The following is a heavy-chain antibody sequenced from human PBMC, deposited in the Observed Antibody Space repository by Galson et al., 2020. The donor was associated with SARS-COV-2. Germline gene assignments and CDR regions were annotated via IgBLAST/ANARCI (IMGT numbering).Heavy chain of an antibody. CDR3: AKDFVRGIGYMDV. D-gene: IGHD3-10*02. CDR2: TSATT. J-gene: IGHJ6*03. Sequence: GGSLRLSCVASGFTFSRYGMSWVRQAPGQGLDWVATTSATTYYADYVRRRFIISRADSQNTLYLQMNGLSDDDTAVDYCAKDFVRGIGYMDVWGPGTTVTVSS. CDR1: GFTFSRYG. V-gene: IGHV3-23*01.